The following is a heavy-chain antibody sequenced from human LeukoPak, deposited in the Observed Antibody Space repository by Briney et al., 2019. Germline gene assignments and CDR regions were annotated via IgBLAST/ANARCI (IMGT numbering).Heavy chain of an antibody. V-gene: IGHV3-21*06. Sequence: GGSLRLSCATSGFTFSLYRMNWVRGAPGKGLEWVSSISSSSSSIYFADSVKGRVTISRDNAKNLLFLQMDNLRAEDTAVYYCARDDPYCSDGVCYNALDSWGQGTVVIVSS. CDR2: ISSSSSSI. CDR3: ARDDPYCSDGVCYNALDS. J-gene: IGHJ3*02. CDR1: GFTFSLYR. D-gene: IGHD2-2*02.